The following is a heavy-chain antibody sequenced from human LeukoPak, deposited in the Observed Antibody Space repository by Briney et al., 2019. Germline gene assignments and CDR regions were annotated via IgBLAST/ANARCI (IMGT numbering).Heavy chain of an antibody. D-gene: IGHD2-15*01. Sequence: GGSLRLSCAASGFTFRTYDMHWVRQVTGEGLEWVATIGTTGDTYYAGSVKGRFTISREDGKNSLFLQMNNLEAGDTAAYLCARDVAGSGTAMDVWGNGTKVTVSS. CDR1: GFTFRTYD. CDR3: ARDVAGSGTAMDV. J-gene: IGHJ6*03. CDR2: IGTTGDT. V-gene: IGHV3-13*01.